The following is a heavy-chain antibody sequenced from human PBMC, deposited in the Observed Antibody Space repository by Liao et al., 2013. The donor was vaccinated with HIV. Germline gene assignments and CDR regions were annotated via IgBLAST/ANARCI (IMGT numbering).Heavy chain of an antibody. D-gene: IGHD5-12*01. Sequence: QVQLQESGPGLVKPSETLSLTCTVSGGSIRNYYWNWIRQPPGRDWNGLPTSISVGPTNYNPSLKSRATISVDTSENQLSLKLSSVTAADTAVYYCARERRYSGYDSRFYMDVWGKGTTVAVSS. CDR1: GGSIRNYY. J-gene: IGHJ6*03. V-gene: IGHV4-59*12. CDR2: SISVGPT. CDR3: ARERRYSGYDSRFYMDV.